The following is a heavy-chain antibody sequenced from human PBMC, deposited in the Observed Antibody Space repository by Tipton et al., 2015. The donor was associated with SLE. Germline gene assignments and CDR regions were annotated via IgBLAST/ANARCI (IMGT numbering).Heavy chain of an antibody. CDR3: AREEGDSFDM. CDR1: GFTFSSYG. Sequence: SLRLSCAASGFTFSSYGMHWVRQAPGKGLEWIAYISAGDIIFYADSVKGRFTISRDTAKNSLFLQMNSLRAEDTSVYYCAREEGDSFDMWGQGTMVTVSS. V-gene: IGHV3-48*04. J-gene: IGHJ3*02. CDR2: ISAGDII.